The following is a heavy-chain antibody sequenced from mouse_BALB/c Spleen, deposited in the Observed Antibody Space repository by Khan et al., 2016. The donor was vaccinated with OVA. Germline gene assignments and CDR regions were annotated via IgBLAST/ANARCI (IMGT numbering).Heavy chain of an antibody. D-gene: IGHD2-1*01. Sequence: VQLQESGAELVRPGSSVKISCKTSGYAFSSNWMTWVKQRPGQGLEWIGQIYPGDGDPNSTGKFKGKATLTADTSSSTAYMQVSSLTSEDSAVYFCARSNYGNYYFDYWGQGTTLTVSS. CDR3: ARSNYGNYYFDY. J-gene: IGHJ2*01. CDR2: IYPGDGDP. CDR1: GYAFSSNW. V-gene: IGHV1-80*01.